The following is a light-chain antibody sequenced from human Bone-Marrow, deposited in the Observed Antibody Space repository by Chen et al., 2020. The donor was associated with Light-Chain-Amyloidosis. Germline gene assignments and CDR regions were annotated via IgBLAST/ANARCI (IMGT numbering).Light chain of an antibody. CDR2: RDT. Sequence: SYELTQPPSLAVSPGQTARITCSGDDLPTKYAYWYQQKPGQAPVLGIHRDTERPSGISERFSGSSSGTTATLNISGVQAEDEADYHCQSADSSGTYEVIFGGGTKLTVL. CDR1: DLPTKY. J-gene: IGLJ2*01. V-gene: IGLV3-25*03. CDR3: QSADSSGTYEVI.